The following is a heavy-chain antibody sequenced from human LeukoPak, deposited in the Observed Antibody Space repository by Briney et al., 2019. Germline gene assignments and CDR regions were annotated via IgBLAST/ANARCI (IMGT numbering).Heavy chain of an antibody. Sequence: GGSLRLSCAASGFTFDDYAMHWVRQAPGKGLEWVSLISGDGGSTYYADSVKGRFTISRDNSKNSLYLQMNSLRTEDTALYYCAKDIFLYDSSGYYYYMGFDYWGQGTLVTVSS. CDR2: ISGDGGST. J-gene: IGHJ4*02. D-gene: IGHD3-22*01. CDR3: AKDIFLYDSSGYYYYMGFDY. V-gene: IGHV3-43*02. CDR1: GFTFDDYA.